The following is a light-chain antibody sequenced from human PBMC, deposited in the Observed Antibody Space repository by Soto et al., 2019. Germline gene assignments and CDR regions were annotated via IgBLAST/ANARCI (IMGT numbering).Light chain of an antibody. CDR2: EVT. V-gene: IGLV2-8*01. J-gene: IGLJ1*01. CDR3: SAHAGSNNYV. Sequence: SVVTQPPPPSGSPGQSVTLPCPGNSRDVGAYSSVAWYQQHPGKAPKLIIYEVTKRPSGVPDRFSGARSGNTAFLTVSGLQADDEADYYCSAHAGSNNYVFGTGTKVTVL. CDR1: SRDVGAYSS.